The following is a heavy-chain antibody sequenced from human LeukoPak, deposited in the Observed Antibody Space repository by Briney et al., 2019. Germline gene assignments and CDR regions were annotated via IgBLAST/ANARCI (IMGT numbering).Heavy chain of an antibody. J-gene: IGHJ3*02. CDR2: IIPIFGTA. Sequence: ASVNVSCKASGGTFSSYAISWVRQAPGQGLEWMGGIIPIFGTANYAQKFQGRVTITADESTSTAYMELSSLRSEDTAVYYCARGSSWEANAFDIWGQGTMVTVSS. CDR3: ARGSSWEANAFDI. V-gene: IGHV1-69*13. CDR1: GGTFSSYA. D-gene: IGHD6-13*01.